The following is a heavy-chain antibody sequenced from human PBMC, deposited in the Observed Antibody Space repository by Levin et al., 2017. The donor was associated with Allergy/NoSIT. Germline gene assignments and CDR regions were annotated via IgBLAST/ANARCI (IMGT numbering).Heavy chain of an antibody. V-gene: IGHV3-9*01. CDR1: GFTFDDYA. CDR2: ISWNSGSI. J-gene: IGHJ4*02. Sequence: SLKISCAASGFTFDDYAMHWVRQAPGKGLEWVSGISWNSGSIGYADSVKGRFTISRDNAKNSLYLQMNSLRAEDTALYYCAKVEYTSGWYRFDYWGQGTLVTVSS. D-gene: IGHD6-19*01. CDR3: AKVEYTSGWYRFDY.